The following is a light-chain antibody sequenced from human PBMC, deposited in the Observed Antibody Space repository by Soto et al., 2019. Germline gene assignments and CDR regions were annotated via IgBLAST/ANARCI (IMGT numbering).Light chain of an antibody. Sequence: EIVITQSPATLSVSPGERVTLSCRASQSVSRNVAWYQQKPGQAPRLLIYGASTRATGVPARFSGSGSGTEFTLTISSLQSEDSAVYYCQQFNNWPRTFGQGTKVDIK. J-gene: IGKJ1*01. CDR1: QSVSRN. CDR2: GAS. V-gene: IGKV3-15*01. CDR3: QQFNNWPRT.